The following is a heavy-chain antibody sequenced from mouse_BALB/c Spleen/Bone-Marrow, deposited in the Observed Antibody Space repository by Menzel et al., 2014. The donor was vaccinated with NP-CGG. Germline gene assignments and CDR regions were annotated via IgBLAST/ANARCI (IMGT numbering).Heavy chain of an antibody. J-gene: IGHJ3*01. CDR1: GYAFTSYS. V-gene: IGHV1S135*01. D-gene: IGHD1-1*01. CDR2: IDPYNGGT. CDR3: ARENYGSSPAY. Sequence: VHVKQSGPELVKPGASVKVSCKASGYAFTSYSMYWVKQSHGKSLEWIGYIDPYNGGTSYNQKFKGKATLTVDKSSSTAYMHLNSLTSEDSAVYYCARENYGSSPAYWGQGTLVTVSA.